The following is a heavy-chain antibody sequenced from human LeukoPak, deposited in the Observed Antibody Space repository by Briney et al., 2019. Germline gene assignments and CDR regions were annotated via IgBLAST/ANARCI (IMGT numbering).Heavy chain of an antibody. CDR1: GFTFSRYA. CDR2: ISGSGGST. Sequence: GGSLRLSCAASGFTFSRYAMSWVRQAPGKGLECVSAISGSGGSTYYADSVKGRFTISRDNSKNTLYLQMNSLRAEDTAVYYCAKVKWDTAMVTEYYFDYWGQGTLVTVSS. D-gene: IGHD5-18*01. CDR3: AKVKWDTAMVTEYYFDY. J-gene: IGHJ4*02. V-gene: IGHV3-23*01.